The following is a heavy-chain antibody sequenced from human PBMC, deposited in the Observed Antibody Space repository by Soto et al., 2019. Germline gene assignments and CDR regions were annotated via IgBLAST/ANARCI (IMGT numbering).Heavy chain of an antibody. D-gene: IGHD3-16*01. CDR2: ISGSGGTI. J-gene: IGHJ4*02. V-gene: IGHV3-23*01. CDR1: GFTFSSCA. CDR3: AKVFAYYFAY. Sequence: EVHLLESGGGLVQPGGSLRLSCAASGFTFSSCAMRWVRQAPGKGLEWVSAISGSGGTIYYADSVKGRFTISRDNSKNTLYLQMTSLRAEDTAIYYCAKVFAYYFAYGGQGTLVTVSS.